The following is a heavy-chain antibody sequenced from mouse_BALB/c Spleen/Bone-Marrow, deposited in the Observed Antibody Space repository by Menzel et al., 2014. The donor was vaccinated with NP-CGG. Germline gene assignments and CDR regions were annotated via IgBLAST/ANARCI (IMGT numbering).Heavy chain of an antibody. D-gene: IGHD2-10*02. V-gene: IGHV6-6*02. CDR3: MYGNPFAY. CDR2: IRLKSNNYET. CDR1: GVTFSNYW. J-gene: IGHJ3*01. Sequence: DVQLVESGGGLAQPGGSMKFSCVATGVTFSNYWMNWVRQSPERGLEWVAEIRLKSNNYETHYAESVKGRFTISRDDSKSRVYLQMNNLRAEDTGIYYCMYGNPFAYWGQGTLVTVSA.